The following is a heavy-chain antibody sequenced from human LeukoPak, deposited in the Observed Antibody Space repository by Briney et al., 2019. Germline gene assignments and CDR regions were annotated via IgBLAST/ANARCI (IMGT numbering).Heavy chain of an antibody. J-gene: IGHJ4*02. CDR3: AKWQRYGSYFDY. D-gene: IGHD3-10*01. CDR2: VGGSSGGST. Sequence: GGSLRLSCAASGFTFSSDAMNWVRLAPGKGLEWVSSVGGSSGGSTQYADAVKGRFTVSRDNSKNTLYLQMNSLRAEDTAVYYCAKWQRYGSYFDYWGQGTLVTVSS. V-gene: IGHV3-23*01. CDR1: GFTFSSDA.